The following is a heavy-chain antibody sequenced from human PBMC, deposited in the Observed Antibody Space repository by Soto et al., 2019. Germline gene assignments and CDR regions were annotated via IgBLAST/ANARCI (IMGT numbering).Heavy chain of an antibody. J-gene: IGHJ6*02. D-gene: IGHD5-18*01. CDR3: AKMTSDSYGRNYGLDV. CDR2: LPYNGASP. Sequence: EVQLLESGGGLVHPGGSLRLSWVASGFTFSDYAMSWVRQAPGGWLEWVSALPYNGASPYYADSVQGRFTISRDNSKKTLFLQMNSLRAEDTALYYCAKMTSDSYGRNYGLDVWGQGTTVTVSS. CDR1: GFTFSDYA. V-gene: IGHV3-23*01.